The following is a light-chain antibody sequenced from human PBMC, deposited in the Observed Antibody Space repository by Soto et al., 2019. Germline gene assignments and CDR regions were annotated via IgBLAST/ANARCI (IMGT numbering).Light chain of an antibody. J-gene: IGKJ4*01. V-gene: IGKV3-20*01. CDR3: QQYVSWPLT. Sequence: EIVLTQSPGTLSLSSGERATLSCRASQSVRSNYLAWYQQKPGQAHRLLIYGASSRATGIPDRLGGSGYGTDFTLPNSRREPVDCAVYYCQQYVSWPLTIGGGTKLEIK. CDR1: QSVRSNY. CDR2: GAS.